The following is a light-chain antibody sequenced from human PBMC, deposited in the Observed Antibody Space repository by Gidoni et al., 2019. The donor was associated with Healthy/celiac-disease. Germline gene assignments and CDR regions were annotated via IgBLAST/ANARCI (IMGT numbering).Light chain of an antibody. CDR2: GAS. CDR1: QSVSRSY. J-gene: IGKJ3*01. CDR3: QQYGSSPFT. Sequence: EIVLPQSPGTLSLSPGEIATLTCRASQSVSRSYLAWYQQKPGQAPRLLIYGASSRATGIPDRFSGSGSGTDFTLTISRLEPEDFAVYYCQQYGSSPFTFGPXTKVDIK. V-gene: IGKV3-20*01.